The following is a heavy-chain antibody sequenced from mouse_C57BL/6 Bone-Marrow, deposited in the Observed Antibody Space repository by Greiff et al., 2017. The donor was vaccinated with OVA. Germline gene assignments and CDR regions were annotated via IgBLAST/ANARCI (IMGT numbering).Heavy chain of an antibody. CDR3: ARGDEGGYFDY. V-gene: IGHV5-17*01. CDR2: ISSGSSTI. J-gene: IGHJ2*01. Sequence: EVKLEESGGGLVKPGGSLKLSCAASGFTFSDYGMHWVRQAPEKGLEWVAYISSGSSTIYYADTVKGRFTIPRDNAKNTLFLQMTSLRSEDTAMYYGARGDEGGYFDYWGQGTTLTVSS. CDR1: GFTFSDYG.